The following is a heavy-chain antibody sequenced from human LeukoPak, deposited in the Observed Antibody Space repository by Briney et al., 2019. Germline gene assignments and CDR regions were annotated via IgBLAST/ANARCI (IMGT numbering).Heavy chain of an antibody. J-gene: IGHJ4*02. D-gene: IGHD1-26*01. CDR3: AKDQVFLSPSHSGSSDY. Sequence: HSGGSLRLSCAASGFTFSSYGMHWVRQAPGKGLEWVAFIRYDGSNKYYADSVKGRFTISRDNSKNTLYLQMNSLRAEDTAVYYCAKDQVFLSPSHSGSSDYWGQGTLVTVSS. V-gene: IGHV3-30*02. CDR1: GFTFSSYG. CDR2: IRYDGSNK.